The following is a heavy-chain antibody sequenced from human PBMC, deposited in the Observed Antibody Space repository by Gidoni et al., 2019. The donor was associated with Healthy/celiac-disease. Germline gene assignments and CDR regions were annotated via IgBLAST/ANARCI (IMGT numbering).Heavy chain of an antibody. CDR3: ARERRRVTTGPGGVV. CDR1: GFTFSSYE. V-gene: IGHV3-48*03. CDR2: ISSSGSTI. J-gene: IGHJ4*02. D-gene: IGHD4-17*01. Sequence: EVQLVESGVGLVQPGGSLRLSCAASGFTFSSYEMNWVRHAPGKGLEWVSYISSSGSTIYYADSVKGRFTISRDNAKNSLYLQMNSLRAEDTAVYYCARERRRVTTGPGGVVWGQGTLVTVSS.